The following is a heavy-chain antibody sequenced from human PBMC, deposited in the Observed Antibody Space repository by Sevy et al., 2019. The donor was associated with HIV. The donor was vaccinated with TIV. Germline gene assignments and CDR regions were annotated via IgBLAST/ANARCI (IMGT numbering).Heavy chain of an antibody. CDR2: VSGNGGNT. Sequence: GGSLRLSCAASGFTFSSYAMSWVRQAPGKGLDWISAVSGNGGNTYYADSVKGRFTISRDNSKNTLFLQMNSLRAEDTAVYYCAKEIQRGGAFDNWGQGTMVTVSS. D-gene: IGHD5-18*01. V-gene: IGHV3-23*01. CDR1: GFTFSSYA. J-gene: IGHJ3*02. CDR3: AKEIQRGGAFDN.